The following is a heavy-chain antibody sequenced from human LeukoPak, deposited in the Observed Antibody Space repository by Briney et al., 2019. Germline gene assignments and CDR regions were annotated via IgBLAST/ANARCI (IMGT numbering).Heavy chain of an antibody. D-gene: IGHD1-7*01. CDR2: IKHDGSEK. Sequence: PGGSLRLSCAASGFIFTNYFMSWVRQAPGKGLEWVASIKHDGSEKYYVDSVRGRFTISRDNTMNSLYLQMSSLRAEDTAVYYCASKAGTRLRAFDIWGQGTMVTVSS. V-gene: IGHV3-7*01. CDR3: ASKAGTRLRAFDI. J-gene: IGHJ3*02. CDR1: GFIFTNYF.